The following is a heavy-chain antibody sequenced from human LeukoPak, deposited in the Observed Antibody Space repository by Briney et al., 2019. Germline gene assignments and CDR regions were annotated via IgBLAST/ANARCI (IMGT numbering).Heavy chain of an antibody. CDR3: AKTMSPYYYDSSGF. J-gene: IGHJ4*02. CDR1: GFTFSSYG. CDR2: IRYDGSNK. D-gene: IGHD3-22*01. V-gene: IGHV3-30*02. Sequence: GGSLRLSCAAAGFTFSSYGMHWVRQAPGKGLEWVAFIRYDGSNKYYADSVKGRFTISRDNSKNTLYLQMNSLRAEDTAVYYCAKTMSPYYYDSSGFWGQGTLVTVSS.